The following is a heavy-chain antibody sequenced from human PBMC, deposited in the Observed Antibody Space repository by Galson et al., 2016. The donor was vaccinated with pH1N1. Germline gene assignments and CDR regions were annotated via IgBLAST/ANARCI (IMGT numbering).Heavy chain of an antibody. V-gene: IGHV1-2*02. Sequence: SVKVSCKASGYTFTDYYIHWVRQAPGKGLEWMGWINPHSDVTAYAQKFQDRVTMTRDTSINTAYMDLRGLTSDDTAVYYCARESKEASPFHYWGQGTLVTLSS. CDR3: ARESKEASPFHY. J-gene: IGHJ4*02. CDR1: GYTFTDYY. CDR2: INPHSDVT.